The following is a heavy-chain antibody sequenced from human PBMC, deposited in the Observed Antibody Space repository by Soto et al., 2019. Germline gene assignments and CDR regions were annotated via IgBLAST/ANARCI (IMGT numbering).Heavy chain of an antibody. CDR1: GGSIDRSNYY. Sequence: SETLSLTCNVSGGSIDRSNYYWDWLRQPPEKGLEWIGTTYYNGNAYYNPSLKSRVSMSVDTSKNQFSLKLVSVTAADTVVYYCARHFVAVVIKGWGYWGQGTLVTVSS. D-gene: IGHD3-10*01. CDR3: ARHFVAVVIKGWGY. V-gene: IGHV4-39*01. J-gene: IGHJ4*02. CDR2: TYYNGNA.